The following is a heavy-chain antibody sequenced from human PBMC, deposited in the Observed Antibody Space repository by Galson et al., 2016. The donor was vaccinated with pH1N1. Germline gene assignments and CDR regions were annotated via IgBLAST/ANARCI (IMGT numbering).Heavy chain of an antibody. D-gene: IGHD2-21*02. V-gene: IGHV5-51*01. Sequence: QSGAEVKKPGESLKISCKGSGSIFIGHWIAWVRQKPGNGLEWMGIIYPGDSDPRYSPSFAGQVTISADKSSNTAYLRWSSLKASDTAMYYCARLAHCSGDCYSMGPWGYFGLWGQGTLVAVSS. J-gene: IGHJ4*03. CDR1: GSIFIGHW. CDR3: ARLAHCSGDCYSMGPWGYFGL. CDR2: IYPGDSDP.